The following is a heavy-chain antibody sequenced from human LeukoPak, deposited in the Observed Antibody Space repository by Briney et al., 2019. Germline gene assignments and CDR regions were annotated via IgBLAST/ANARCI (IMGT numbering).Heavy chain of an antibody. CDR1: GFTFSSYG. CDR3: ANPLSGTTSYFDY. Sequence: GGSLRLSCAASGFTFSSYGMHWVRQAPGKGLEWVAVTSYDGSNKDYADSVKGRFTISRDNSKNTLYLQMNSLRAEDTAVYYCANPLSGTTSYFDYWGQGTLVTVSS. D-gene: IGHD1-7*01. J-gene: IGHJ4*02. V-gene: IGHV3-30-3*01. CDR2: TSYDGSNK.